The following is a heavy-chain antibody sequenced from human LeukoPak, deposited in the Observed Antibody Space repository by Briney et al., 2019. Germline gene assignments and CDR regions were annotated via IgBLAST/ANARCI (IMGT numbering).Heavy chain of an antibody. V-gene: IGHV3-30*18. J-gene: IGHJ5*02. D-gene: IGHD3-10*01. Sequence: AGGSLRLSCAASGFTFSSHGMHWVRQAPGKGLEWVAVISYDGSNKYYADSVKGRFTISRDNSKNTLYLQMNSLRAEDTAVYYCAKDRSYYGSGPNWFDPWGQGTLVTVSS. CDR1: GFTFSSHG. CDR2: ISYDGSNK. CDR3: AKDRSYYGSGPNWFDP.